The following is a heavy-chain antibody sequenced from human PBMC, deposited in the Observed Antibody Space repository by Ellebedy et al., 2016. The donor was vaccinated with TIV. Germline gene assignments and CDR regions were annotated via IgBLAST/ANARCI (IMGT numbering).Heavy chain of an antibody. V-gene: IGHV1-46*01. CDR3: AGRSSAYALDY. CDR1: GYTFSSNY. D-gene: IGHD5-12*01. CDR2: TDPSGGST. Sequence: AASVKVSCKASGYTFSSNYMHWVRQAPGHGLEWMGITDPSGGSTNYAQKFQGRVTMTRDTSTSTVYMELSSLRSEDTAVYYCAGRSSAYALDYWGQGTLVTVSS. J-gene: IGHJ4*02.